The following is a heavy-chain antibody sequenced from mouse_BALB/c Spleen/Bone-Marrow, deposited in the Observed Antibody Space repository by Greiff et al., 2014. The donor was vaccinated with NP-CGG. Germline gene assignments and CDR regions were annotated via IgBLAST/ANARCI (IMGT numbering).Heavy chain of an antibody. CDR1: GYTFTSYW. J-gene: IGHJ2*01. Sequence: QVQLKESGAELAKPGASVKMSCKASGYTFTSYWMHWVKQRPGQGLEWIGYINPSTGYTEYNQKFKDKTTLTADKSSSTAYMQLSSLTSEDSAVCYCARRAVRYFDYWGQGTTLTVSS. CDR2: INPSTGYT. D-gene: IGHD2-13*01. CDR3: ARRAVRYFDY. V-gene: IGHV1-7*01.